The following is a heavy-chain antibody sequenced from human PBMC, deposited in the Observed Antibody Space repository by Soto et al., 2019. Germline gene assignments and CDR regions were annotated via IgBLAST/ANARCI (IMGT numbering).Heavy chain of an antibody. Sequence: GGSLRLSCEASGFTFSSVSMNWVRQVPGKGLEWVASIRSGSSDTWYADSVKGRFIISRDNAQNSLFLQMNTLRPEDTAMYYCARVAYWGPGTQVTVSS. J-gene: IGHJ4*02. CDR2: IRSGSSDT. V-gene: IGHV3-21*01. CDR3: ARVAY. CDR1: GFTFSSVS.